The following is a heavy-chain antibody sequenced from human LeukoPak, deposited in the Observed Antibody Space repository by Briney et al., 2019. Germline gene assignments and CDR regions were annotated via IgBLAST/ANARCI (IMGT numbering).Heavy chain of an antibody. CDR2: IYPGDSDT. J-gene: IGHJ3*02. V-gene: IGHV5-51*01. D-gene: IGHD1-26*01. Sequence: GESLKISCKGSGYSFTSYWIGWVRQMPGKGLEWMGIIYPGDSDTRYSPSFQGRVTISADKSISTAYLQWSSLKASDTAMYYCARLDSGSHRASGGRDAFDIWGQGTMVTVSS. CDR3: ARLDSGSHRASGGRDAFDI. CDR1: GYSFTSYW.